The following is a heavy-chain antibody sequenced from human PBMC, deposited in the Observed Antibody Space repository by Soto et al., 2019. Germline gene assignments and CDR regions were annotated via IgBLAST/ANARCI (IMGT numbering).Heavy chain of an antibody. CDR1: GFTFDDYA. Sequence: EVQLVESGGGLVQPGRSLRLSCAASGFTFDDYAMHWVRQDPGKGLEWVSGITWDSAFIDYADSVRGRFSISRNNAKDSLYLPMNRLKSEDTALYYWAIDIGQQLVRGYYCGQGALVTVSS. J-gene: IGHJ4*02. V-gene: IGHV3-9*01. D-gene: IGHD6-13*01. CDR2: ITWDSAFI. CDR3: AIDIGQQLVRGYY.